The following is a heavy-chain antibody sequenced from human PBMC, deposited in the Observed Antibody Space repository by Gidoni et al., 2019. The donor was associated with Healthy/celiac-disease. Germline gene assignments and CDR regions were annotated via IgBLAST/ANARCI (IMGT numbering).Heavy chain of an antibody. Sequence: EVQPVVSGGGLVQPGRSLRLSCADSGFAFDDYAMHWVRQAPGKGLEWVSSISWNSGSIGYADSVKGRFTIARDNAKNSLYLQMNSLRAEDTALYYCAKDISTYYYDSSGYSFDYWGQGTLVTVSS. CDR2: ISWNSGSI. CDR1: GFAFDDYA. V-gene: IGHV3-9*01. D-gene: IGHD3-22*01. CDR3: AKDISTYYYDSSGYSFDY. J-gene: IGHJ4*02.